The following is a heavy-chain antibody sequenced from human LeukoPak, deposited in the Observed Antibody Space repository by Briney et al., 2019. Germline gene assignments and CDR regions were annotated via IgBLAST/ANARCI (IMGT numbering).Heavy chain of an antibody. D-gene: IGHD3-3*01. Sequence: SQTLSLTCTVSGGSISSGDYFWSWIRQPPGKGLEWIGSIYYSGSTYYNPSLKSRVTISVDTSKNQFSLKLSSVTAADTAVYYCARLTSYYDFWSGYYSPVYWGQGTLVTVSS. CDR3: ARLTSYYDFWSGYYSPVY. J-gene: IGHJ4*02. V-gene: IGHV4-30-2*03. CDR2: IYYSGST. CDR1: GGSISSGDYF.